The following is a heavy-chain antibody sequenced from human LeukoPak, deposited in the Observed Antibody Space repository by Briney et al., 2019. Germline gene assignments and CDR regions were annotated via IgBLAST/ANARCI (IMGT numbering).Heavy chain of an antibody. V-gene: IGHV1-18*01. J-gene: IGHJ4*02. Sequence: RASVKVSCKASGYTFTSYGISWVRQAPGQGLEWMGWISAYNGNTNYAQKLQGRGTMTTDTSTSTAYMELRSLRSDDTAVYYCARGVGYSGSSYFDYWGQGTLVTVSS. CDR3: ARGVGYSGSSYFDY. CDR2: ISAYNGNT. CDR1: GYTFTSYG. D-gene: IGHD1-26*01.